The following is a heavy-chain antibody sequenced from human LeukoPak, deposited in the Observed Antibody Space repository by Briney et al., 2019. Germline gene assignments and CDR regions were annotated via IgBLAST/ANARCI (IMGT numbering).Heavy chain of an antibody. J-gene: IGHJ4*02. V-gene: IGHV1-69*06. Sequence: SVKVSCKASGGTFSSYVISWVRQAPGQGLEWMGGIIPVFGTTTYAQKFQAKVTMTADKSTNTAYLEISSLTSDDTAVYYCARCSPGDSSNFYAVLQYWGQGTQVTVST. D-gene: IGHD3-22*01. CDR3: ARCSPGDSSNFYAVLQY. CDR2: IIPVFGTT. CDR1: GGTFSSYV.